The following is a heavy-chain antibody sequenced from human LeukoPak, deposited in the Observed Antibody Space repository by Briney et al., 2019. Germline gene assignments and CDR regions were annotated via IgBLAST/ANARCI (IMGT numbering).Heavy chain of an antibody. V-gene: IGHV4-34*01. CDR2: INHSGST. Sequence: PSETLSLTCTVYGGSFCGYYWSWIRQPPGKGLEWIGEINHSGSTNYNPSLKSRVTISVDTSKNQLSLKLSSVTAADTAVYYCARAGRVYSSSWYRSGWFDPWGQGTLVTVSS. J-gene: IGHJ5*02. CDR1: GGSFCGYY. D-gene: IGHD6-13*01. CDR3: ARAGRVYSSSWYRSGWFDP.